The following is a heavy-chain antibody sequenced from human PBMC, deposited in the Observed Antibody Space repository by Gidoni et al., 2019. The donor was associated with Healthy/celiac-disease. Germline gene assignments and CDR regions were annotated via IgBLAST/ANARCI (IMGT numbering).Heavy chain of an antibody. CDR3: ARLLGAGIGTYYYYGMDV. D-gene: IGHD1-1*01. J-gene: IGHJ6*02. Sequence: QLQLQESGPGLVKPSETLSLPCTGSGGSIRSSSYYWGWIRQPPGQGLEWIGSIYYSGSTYYNPSLKSRVTIAVDTSNNQFSLKLSSVTAADTAVYYCARLLGAGIGTYYYYGMDVWGQGTTVTVSS. CDR2: IYYSGST. V-gene: IGHV4-39*01. CDR1: GGSIRSSSYY.